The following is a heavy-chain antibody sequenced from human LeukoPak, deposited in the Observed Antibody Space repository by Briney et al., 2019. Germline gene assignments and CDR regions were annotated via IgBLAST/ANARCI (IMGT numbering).Heavy chain of an antibody. CDR3: AREGSYYDFWSGYYGVSAFDI. V-gene: IGHV4-34*01. J-gene: IGHJ3*02. Sequence: SETLSLTCAVYGGSFSGYYWSWIRQPPGKGLEWIGEINHSGSTNYNPSLKSRVTISVDTSKNQFSLKLSSVTAADTAVYYCAREGSYYDFWSGYYGVSAFDIWGQGTMVTVSS. CDR2: INHSGST. CDR1: GGSFSGYY. D-gene: IGHD3-3*01.